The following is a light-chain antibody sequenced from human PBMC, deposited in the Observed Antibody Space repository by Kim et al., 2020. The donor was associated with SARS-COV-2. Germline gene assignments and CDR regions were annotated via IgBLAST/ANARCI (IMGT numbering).Light chain of an antibody. CDR1: SLANKC. V-gene: IGLV3-1*01. Sequence: GRSACITDPDESLANKCATGYQQKPGESPVLVIYQDSQRPSGIAARFSGSNAGSTATLAISGTQAMDGAAYYCQAWDSRIYWEFSGGTQLSVL. J-gene: IGLJ3*02. CDR3: QAWDSRIYWE. CDR2: QDS.